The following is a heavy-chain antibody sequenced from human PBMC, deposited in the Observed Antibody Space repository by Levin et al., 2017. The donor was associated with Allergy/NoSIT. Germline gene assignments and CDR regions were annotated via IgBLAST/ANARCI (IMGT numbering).Heavy chain of an antibody. V-gene: IGHV1-69*13. Sequence: SVKVSCKASGGTFSSYAISWVRQAPGQGLEWMGGIIPIFGTANYAQKFQGRVTITADESTSTAYMELSSLRSEDTAVYYCARDPPPTFGGVIVIRGKGPYGMDVWGQGTTVTVSS. CDR1: GGTFSSYA. CDR2: IIPIFGTA. J-gene: IGHJ6*02. CDR3: ARDPPPTFGGVIVIRGKGPYGMDV. D-gene: IGHD3-16*02.